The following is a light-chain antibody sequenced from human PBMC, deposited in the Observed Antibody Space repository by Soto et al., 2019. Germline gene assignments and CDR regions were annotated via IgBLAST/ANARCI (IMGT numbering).Light chain of an antibody. Sequence: EIVLTQSPGTLSLSPGERATLSCRASQSVSSSYLAWYQQKPGQAPRLLIYGASSRPTGIPDRFSGSGSGTDFTLTIIRLEPQDFVVYYCQQYGSSPLTFGGGTKVQIK. J-gene: IGKJ4*01. CDR2: GAS. V-gene: IGKV3-20*01. CDR3: QQYGSSPLT. CDR1: QSVSSSY.